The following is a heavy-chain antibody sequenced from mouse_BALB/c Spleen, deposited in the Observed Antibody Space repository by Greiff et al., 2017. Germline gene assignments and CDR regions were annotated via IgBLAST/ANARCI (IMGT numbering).Heavy chain of an antibody. J-gene: IGHJ4*01. CDR1: GYSFTDYN. D-gene: IGHD2-3*01. CDR2: IDPYNGGT. Sequence: EVQLQQSGPELVKPGASVKVSCKASGYSFTDYNMYWVKQSHGKSLEWIGYIDPYNGGTSYNQKFKGKATLTVDKSSSPAFMHLNSLTSEDSAVYYCARRIDGYYRIYYAMDYWGQGTSVTVSS. CDR3: ARRIDGYYRIYYAMDY. V-gene: IGHV1S135*01.